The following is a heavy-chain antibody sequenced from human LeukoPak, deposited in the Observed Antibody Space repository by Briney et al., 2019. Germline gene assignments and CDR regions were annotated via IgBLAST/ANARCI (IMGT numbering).Heavy chain of an antibody. CDR1: GFTFSSYW. D-gene: IGHD3-3*01. V-gene: IGHV3-30*03. CDR2: ISYDGSDQ. CDR3: ARDQYDTWSRRGNFDS. Sequence: PGGSLRLSCAASGFTFSSYWMNWVRQAPGKGLEWVAIISYDGSDQYYADSVKGRFTISRDNSKSTLYLHMNSLRAEDTAVYYCARDQYDTWSRRGNFDSWGQGTLVIVSS. J-gene: IGHJ4*02.